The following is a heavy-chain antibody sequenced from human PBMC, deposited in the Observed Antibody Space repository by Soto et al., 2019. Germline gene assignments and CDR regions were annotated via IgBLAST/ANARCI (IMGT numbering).Heavy chain of an antibody. D-gene: IGHD2-2*01. CDR2: ISAYNGNT. CDR1: GYTFTSFG. Sequence: GAPVKVSCKASGYTFTSFGISWVRQAPGQGLEWMGWISAYNGNTNYAQKLQGRVTMTTDTSTSTAYMELRSLISDDTAVYYCARDRVPAAISRPSGMDVWGQGTTVTVSS. J-gene: IGHJ6*02. V-gene: IGHV1-18*01. CDR3: ARDRVPAAISRPSGMDV.